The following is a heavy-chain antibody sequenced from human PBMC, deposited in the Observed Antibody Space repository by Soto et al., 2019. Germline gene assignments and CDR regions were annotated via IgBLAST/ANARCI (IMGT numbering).Heavy chain of an antibody. Sequence: LRLSCAASGFTFSSYGMHWVRQAPGKGLEWVSAIRKSGSNKYYADSVKGRFTISRDNSANTLYLQMNGLSAEDTAVYYCAKDAKTTSGWFLDSWGPGTLVTVSS. D-gene: IGHD6-19*01. CDR1: GFTFSSYG. V-gene: IGHV3-33*06. CDR2: IRKSGSNK. CDR3: AKDAKTTSGWFLDS. J-gene: IGHJ4*02.